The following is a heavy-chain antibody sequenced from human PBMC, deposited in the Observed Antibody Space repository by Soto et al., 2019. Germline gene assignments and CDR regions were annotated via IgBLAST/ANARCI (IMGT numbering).Heavy chain of an antibody. Sequence: QVQLVQSGAEVKKPGSSVKVSCKASVGTFSSYTISWVRQAPGQGLEWMGRIIPILGIAKYAQKFQGRVTITADKSTSTAYMELSSLRSEDTAVYYCARDLGVTTSNGMDVWGQGTTVTVSS. J-gene: IGHJ6*02. CDR1: VGTFSSYT. D-gene: IGHD4-17*01. V-gene: IGHV1-69*08. CDR3: ARDLGVTTSNGMDV. CDR2: IIPILGIA.